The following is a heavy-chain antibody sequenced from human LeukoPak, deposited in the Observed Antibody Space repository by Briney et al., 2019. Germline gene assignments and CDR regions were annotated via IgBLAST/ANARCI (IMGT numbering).Heavy chain of an antibody. D-gene: IGHD1-26*01. V-gene: IGHV3-48*03. CDR1: GFTFSSYE. CDR3: ARDSYSGSYSDI. J-gene: IGHJ3*02. Sequence: GSLRLSCAASGFTFSSYEMNWVRQAPGKGLEWVSYISSSGSTIYYADSVKGRFTISRDNAKNSPYLQMNSLRAEDTAVYYCARDSYSGSYSDIWGQGTMVTVSS. CDR2: ISSSGSTI.